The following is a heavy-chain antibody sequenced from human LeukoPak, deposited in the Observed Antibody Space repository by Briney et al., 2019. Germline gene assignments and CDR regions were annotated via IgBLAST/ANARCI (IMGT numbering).Heavy chain of an antibody. Sequence: PGGSLRLSCAASGFTFSSYAMSWVRQAPGKGLEWVSGMSGSGGSTYYADSVKGRFTISRDNSKNTLYLQMNSLRAEDTALYYCAKCIATRNYCHFDYWGQGTQVTVSS. J-gene: IGHJ4*02. CDR1: GFTFSSYA. CDR2: MSGSGGST. V-gene: IGHV3-23*01. CDR3: AKCIATRNYCHFDY. D-gene: IGHD6-6*01.